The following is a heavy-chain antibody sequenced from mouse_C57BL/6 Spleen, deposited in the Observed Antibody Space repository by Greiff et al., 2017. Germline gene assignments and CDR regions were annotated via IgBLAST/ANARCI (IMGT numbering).Heavy chain of an antibody. D-gene: IGHD1-1*02. V-gene: IGHV14-4*01. CDR2: FDPENGDT. CDR1: GFNIKDDY. CDR3: TRDYGAY. J-gene: IGHJ3*01. Sequence: VQLQQSGAELVRPGASVKLSCTASGFNIKDDYMHWVKQRPEKGLEWIGWFDPENGDTEYASKFQGKATITADTSSNTASLQLSGLTSEDTAVYYCTRDYGAYWGQGTLVTVSA.